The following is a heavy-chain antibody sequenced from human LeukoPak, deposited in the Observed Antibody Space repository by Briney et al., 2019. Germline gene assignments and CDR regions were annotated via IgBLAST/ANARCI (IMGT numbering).Heavy chain of an antibody. J-gene: IGHJ4*02. CDR2: INHSGST. V-gene: IGHV4-34*01. CDR3: ARGIVVVVAATYFDY. D-gene: IGHD2-15*01. Sequence: SETLSLTCAVYGGSFSGYYWSWIRQPPGKGLVWIGEINHSGSTNYNPSLKSRVTISVDTSKNQFSLKLSSVTAADTAVYYCARGIVVVVAATYFDYWGQGTLVTVSS. CDR1: GGSFSGYY.